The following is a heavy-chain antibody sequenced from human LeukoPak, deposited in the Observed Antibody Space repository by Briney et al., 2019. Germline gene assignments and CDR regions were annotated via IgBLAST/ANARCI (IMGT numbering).Heavy chain of an antibody. D-gene: IGHD6-19*01. J-gene: IGHJ4*02. CDR3: ARDPGVRWLVGFDY. CDR2: VWYDGTNK. CDR1: GLTFSSYG. V-gene: IGHV3-33*01. Sequence: PGRSLRLSCAASGLTFSSYGMHWVRQAPGKGLEWVADVWYDGTNKYYADSVKGRFTISRDNSKNTLYLQMNSLRAEDTAVYYCARDPGVRWLVGFDYWGQGTLVTVSS.